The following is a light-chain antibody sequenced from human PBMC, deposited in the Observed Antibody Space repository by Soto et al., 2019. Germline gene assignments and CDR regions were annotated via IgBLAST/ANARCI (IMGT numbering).Light chain of an antibody. CDR2: GAS. J-gene: IGKJ3*01. Sequence: ELVMTQSPATLSVSPGESATLSGRARQSVSSNLAWYQQKPGQAPRLLIYGASTSDTGFPARFSGSGSGTEFTLNIRSLQYEDFAVYYCQQYNNWPPTFGPATKVHIK. V-gene: IGKV3-15*01. CDR1: QSVSSN. CDR3: QQYNNWPPT.